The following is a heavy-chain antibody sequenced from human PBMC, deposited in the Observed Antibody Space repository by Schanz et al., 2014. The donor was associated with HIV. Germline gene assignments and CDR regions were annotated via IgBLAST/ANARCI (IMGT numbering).Heavy chain of an antibody. CDR2: ISYDGSNK. CDR1: EFTFSSYW. Sequence: VQLVESGGGLVQPGGSLRLSCAASEFTFSSYWMSWVRQAPGKGLEWVAVISYDGSNKYYADSVKGRFTISRDISKNTLYLQMNSLRAEDTAVYYCAKEEQQLGGVGGYHFDYWGQGTLVTVSS. CDR3: AKEEQQLGGVGGYHFDY. V-gene: IGHV3-30*18. D-gene: IGHD6-13*01. J-gene: IGHJ4*02.